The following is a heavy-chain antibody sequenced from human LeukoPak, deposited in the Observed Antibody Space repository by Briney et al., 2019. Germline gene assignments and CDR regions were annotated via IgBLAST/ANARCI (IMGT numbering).Heavy chain of an antibody. CDR3: AREKSPDYCSGASCYFDY. J-gene: IGHJ4*02. CDR2: IYYSGST. V-gene: IGHV4-39*07. D-gene: IGHD2-15*01. Sequence: SETLSLTCTVSGGSISSSSYYWGWIRQPPGKGLEWIGSIYYSGSTYYDPSLKSRVTISVDTSKNQFSLKLTSVTAADTAVYYCAREKSPDYCSGASCYFDYWGQGTLVTVSP. CDR1: GGSISSSSYY.